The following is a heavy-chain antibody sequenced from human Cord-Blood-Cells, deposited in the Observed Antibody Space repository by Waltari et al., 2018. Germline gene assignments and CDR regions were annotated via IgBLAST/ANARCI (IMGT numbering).Heavy chain of an antibody. V-gene: IGHV4-59*11. CDR3: ARGPARGWGSGSYYND. CDR2: IYYSGST. Sequence: QVQLQESGPGLVKPSETLSLTCTVPVGSISSHSLSWIRQPPGKGLEWIGYIYYSGSTNYNPSLKRRVTIAVDTSKNQFSLKLSSVTAADTAVYYCARGPARGWGSGSYYNDWGQGTLVTVSS. J-gene: IGHJ4*02. CDR1: VGSISSHS. D-gene: IGHD3-10*01.